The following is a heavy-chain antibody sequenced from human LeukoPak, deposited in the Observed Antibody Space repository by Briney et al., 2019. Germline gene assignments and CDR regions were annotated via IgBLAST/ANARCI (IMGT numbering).Heavy chain of an antibody. CDR3: ARDCSSSTCYFDH. V-gene: IGHV4-59*12. D-gene: IGHD2-2*01. J-gene: IGHJ4*02. CDR2: IYYSGST. CDR1: GVSISSYY. Sequence: SETLSLTCTVSGVSISSYYWSWIRQTPGKGLEWIGYIYYSGSTNYNPSLKSRVTISVDTSKKQFSLKLTSVTAADTAVYYCARDCSSSTCYFDHWGQGTLVTVSS.